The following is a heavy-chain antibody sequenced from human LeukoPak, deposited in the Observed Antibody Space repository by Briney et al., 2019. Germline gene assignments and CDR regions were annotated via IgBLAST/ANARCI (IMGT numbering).Heavy chain of an antibody. J-gene: IGHJ4*02. D-gene: IGHD3-10*01. CDR1: GYTFTSYG. Sequence: ASVKVSCKASGYTFTSYGISWVRQAPGQGLEWMGWISAYNGNTNYAQKFQGRVTMTRDTSISTAYMELNRLRSDDTGVYFCARGAGGFGEFDFDYWGQGTLVIFSS. V-gene: IGHV1-18*01. CDR2: ISAYNGNT. CDR3: ARGAGGFGEFDFDY.